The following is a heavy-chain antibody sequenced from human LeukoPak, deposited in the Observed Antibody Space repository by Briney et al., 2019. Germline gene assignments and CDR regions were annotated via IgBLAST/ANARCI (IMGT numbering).Heavy chain of an antibody. CDR3: AKHFDNYYDSSVTGY. J-gene: IGHJ4*02. D-gene: IGHD3-22*01. CDR2: IKTDGSIT. Sequence: GGSLRLSCAASGFSFSVYWMHWVRQAPGKGPVWVSRIKTDGSITDYADFVKGRFTISRDNAKNTLYLQMNSLRAEDTAVYYCAKHFDNYYDSSVTGYWGQGTLVTVSS. CDR1: GFSFSVYW. V-gene: IGHV3-74*01.